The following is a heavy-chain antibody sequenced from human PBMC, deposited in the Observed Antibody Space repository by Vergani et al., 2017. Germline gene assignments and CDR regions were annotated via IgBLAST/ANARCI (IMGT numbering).Heavy chain of an antibody. CDR1: GFTFSSYG. J-gene: IGHJ4*02. CDR3: ARGRTFGGVIVIPSSFDY. V-gene: IGHV3-33*01. Sequence: VQLVESGGGLVQPGGSLRLSCAASGFTFSSYGMHWVRQAPGKGLEWVAVIWYDGSNKYYSDSVKGRFTISRDNSKNTLYLQMISLRAEDTAVYYCARGRTFGGVIVIPSSFDYWGQGTLVTVSS. CDR2: IWYDGSNK. D-gene: IGHD3-16*02.